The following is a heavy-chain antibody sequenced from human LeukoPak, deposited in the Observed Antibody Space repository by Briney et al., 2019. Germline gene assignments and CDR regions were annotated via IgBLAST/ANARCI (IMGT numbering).Heavy chain of an antibody. CDR3: ARDGLGIAARPGCVDY. V-gene: IGHV3-33*08. D-gene: IGHD6-6*01. J-gene: IGHJ4*02. CDR1: GFTFSTYG. Sequence: GRSLRLSCAASGFTFSTYGMHWVRQAPGKGLEWVAVIWYDGSNKYYADSVKGRFTISRDNSKNTLYLQMNSLRAEDTAVYYCARDGLGIAARPGCVDYWGQGTLVTVSS. CDR2: IWYDGSNK.